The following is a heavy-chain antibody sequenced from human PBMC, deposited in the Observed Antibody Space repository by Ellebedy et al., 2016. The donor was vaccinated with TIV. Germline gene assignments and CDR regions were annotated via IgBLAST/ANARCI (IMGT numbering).Heavy chain of an antibody. CDR1: GFTFSSYG. CDR3: ARARYLITMVRGVISNYFDY. Sequence: PGGSLRLSCAASGFTFSSYGMHWVRKAPGKGLEWVAVIWYDGSNKYYADSVKGRFTISRDNSKNTLYLQMNSLRAEDTAVYYCARARYLITMVRGVISNYFDYWGQGTLVTVSS. J-gene: IGHJ4*02. D-gene: IGHD3-10*01. CDR2: IWYDGSNK. V-gene: IGHV3-33*01.